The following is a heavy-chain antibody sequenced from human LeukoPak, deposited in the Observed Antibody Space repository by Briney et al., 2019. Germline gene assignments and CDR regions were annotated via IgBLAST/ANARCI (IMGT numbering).Heavy chain of an antibody. Sequence: GGSLRLSCAASGFTFSSYWMIWLRQAPGKGLEWVANIKQDGSEKYYVDSVKGRFTISRDNAKNSLYLQMNSLRAEDTAVYYCARDNYDSSLPNWGQGALVTVSS. CDR3: ARDNYDSSLPN. CDR1: GFTFSSYW. CDR2: IKQDGSEK. J-gene: IGHJ4*02. D-gene: IGHD3-22*01. V-gene: IGHV3-7*01.